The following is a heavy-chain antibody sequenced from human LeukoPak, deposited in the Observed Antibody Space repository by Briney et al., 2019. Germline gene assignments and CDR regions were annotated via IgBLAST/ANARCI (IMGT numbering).Heavy chain of an antibody. Sequence: ASVKVSCKASGYTFTGYYMHWVRQAPGQGLEWMAWVNPNSGGTNYAQKFQGRVTITRDTSNNTPYLELSRLRSDDTAVYYCARDRLGGGNYNHFDYWGQGTLVTVSS. J-gene: IGHJ4*02. V-gene: IGHV1-2*02. D-gene: IGHD3-10*01. CDR3: ARDRLGGGNYNHFDY. CDR1: GYTFTGYY. CDR2: VNPNSGGT.